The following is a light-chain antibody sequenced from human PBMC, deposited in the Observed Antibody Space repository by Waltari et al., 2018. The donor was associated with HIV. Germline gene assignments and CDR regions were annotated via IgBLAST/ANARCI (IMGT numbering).Light chain of an antibody. CDR2: KAS. CDR1: QNVDRW. V-gene: IGKV1-5*03. CDR3: QQYNSDFYT. J-gene: IGKJ2*01. Sequence: IQMTQSPSILSASVGERIPITCRASQNVDRWLAWYQQQPGRAPKLLIYKASTLEYGASARFSGSGSGTNFTLTINKLHPDDFATYYCQQYNSDFYTFGLGTRLDLK.